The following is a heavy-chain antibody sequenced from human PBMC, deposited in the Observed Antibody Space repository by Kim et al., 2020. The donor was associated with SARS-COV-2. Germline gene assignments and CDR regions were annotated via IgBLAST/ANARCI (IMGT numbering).Heavy chain of an antibody. CDR3: ASMYSGSYFDY. J-gene: IGHJ4*02. D-gene: IGHD1-26*01. Sequence: IYYADSVKGRFTISRDDAKNSLYLQMNSLRAEDTAVYYCASMYSGSYFDYWGQGTLVTVSS. V-gene: IGHV3-21*01. CDR2: I.